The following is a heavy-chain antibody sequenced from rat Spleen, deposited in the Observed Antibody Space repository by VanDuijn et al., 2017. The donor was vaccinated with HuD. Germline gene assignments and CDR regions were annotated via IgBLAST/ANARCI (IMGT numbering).Heavy chain of an antibody. J-gene: IGHJ2*01. D-gene: IGHD1-11*01. CDR3: TRGGFFSY. V-gene: IGHV5S13*01. CDR2: ITNTGRST. CDR1: GFTFSDYG. Sequence: EVQLVESGGGLVQPGRSMKLSCAASGFTFSDYGMAWVLQAPTKGLEWIASITNTGRSTYYPDSVRGRFAISRDTAENTVYLQMGSLRSEDTATYYCTRGGFFSYWGQGVMVTVAS.